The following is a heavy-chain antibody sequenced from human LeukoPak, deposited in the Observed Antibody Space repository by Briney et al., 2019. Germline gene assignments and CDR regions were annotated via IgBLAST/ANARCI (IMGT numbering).Heavy chain of an antibody. CDR3: ARVFRAAAVDY. CDR2: ISYSGST. V-gene: IGHV4-39*07. J-gene: IGHJ4*02. D-gene: IGHD6-13*01. Sequence: SETLSLTCTVSGGSISSSDYYWGWIRQPPGKGLEWIGSISYSGSTYYNPSLKSRVTMSVDTSKNQFSLKLSSVTAADTAVYYCARVFRAAAVDYWGQGTLVTVSS. CDR1: GGSISSSDYY.